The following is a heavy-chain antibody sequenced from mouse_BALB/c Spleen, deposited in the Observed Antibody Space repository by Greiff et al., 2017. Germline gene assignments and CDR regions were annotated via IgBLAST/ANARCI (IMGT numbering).Heavy chain of an antibody. CDR1: GFTFSSYG. V-gene: IGHV5-6-3*01. J-gene: IGHJ2*01. CDR3: ARDSSLLRPYYFDY. Sequence: EVQGVESGGGLVQPGGSLKLSCAASGFTFSSYGMSWVRQTPDKRLELVATINSNGGSTYYPDSVKGRFTISRDNAKNTLYLQMSSLKSEDTAMYYCARDSSLLRPYYFDYWGQGTTLTVSS. CDR2: INSNGGST. D-gene: IGHD1-2*01.